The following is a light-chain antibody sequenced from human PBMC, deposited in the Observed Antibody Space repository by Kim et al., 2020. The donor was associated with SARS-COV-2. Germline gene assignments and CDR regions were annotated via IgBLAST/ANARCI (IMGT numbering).Light chain of an antibody. V-gene: IGKV3-11*01. Sequence: PGERATLSCRASQSVISDLAWYQQKSGQAPRLLIYDASNRATGVPARFSGSGSGTDFSLTISSLEPEDFAVYYCQQRHAWPVTFGQGTRLEI. CDR1: QSVISD. J-gene: IGKJ5*01. CDR3: QQRHAWPVT. CDR2: DAS.